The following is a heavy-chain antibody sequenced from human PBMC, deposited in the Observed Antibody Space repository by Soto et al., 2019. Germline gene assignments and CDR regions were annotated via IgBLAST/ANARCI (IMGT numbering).Heavy chain of an antibody. J-gene: IGHJ6*02. V-gene: IGHV3-30-3*01. D-gene: IGHD2-2*01. CDR2: ISYDGSNK. CDR1: GFTFSSYA. CDR3: AKDQYPSQLLYYGMDV. Sequence: GGSLRLSCAASGFTFSSYAMHWVRQAPGKGLEWVAVISYDGSNKYYADSVKGRFTISRDNSKNTLYLQMNSLRAEDTAVYYCAKDQYPSQLLYYGMDVWGQGTTVTVSS.